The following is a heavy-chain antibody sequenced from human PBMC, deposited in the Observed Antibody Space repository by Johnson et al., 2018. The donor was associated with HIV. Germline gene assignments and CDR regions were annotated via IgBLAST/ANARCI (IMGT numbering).Heavy chain of an antibody. D-gene: IGHD2-21*01. CDR3: AKEKPAYCGGDCYSDDAFDI. Sequence: QVQLVESGGGLIQPGGSLRLSCAASGFTVSHNYMSWIRQAPGKGLEWVSYITSTGITVYYAASVQGRFTISSDHSKNTLDLQMNSLRAEDTAVYYCAKEKPAYCGGDCYSDDAFDIWGQGTMVTVSS. V-gene: IGHV3-11*04. CDR1: GFTVSHNY. CDR2: ITSTGITV. J-gene: IGHJ3*02.